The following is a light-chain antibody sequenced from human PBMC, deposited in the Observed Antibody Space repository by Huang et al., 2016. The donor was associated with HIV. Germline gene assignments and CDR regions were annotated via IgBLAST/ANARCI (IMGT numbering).Light chain of an antibody. CDR1: QSLGHSDGNTY. V-gene: IGKV2-30*02. Sequence: DVVMTQSPLSLPVTLGQPASISCRSSQSLGHSDGNTYLNWFQQRPGQSPRRLMYKVSNRGSGGPDRCSGGGAGTDFTLKSSRGEAEDGGVYYCMQGTHWPLTFGGGTKVEIK. J-gene: IGKJ4*01. CDR3: MQGTHWPLT. CDR2: KVS.